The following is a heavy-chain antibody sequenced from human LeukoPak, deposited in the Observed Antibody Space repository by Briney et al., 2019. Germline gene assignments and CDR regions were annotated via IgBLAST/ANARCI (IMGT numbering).Heavy chain of an antibody. CDR1: GFTFSSYS. Sequence: PGGSLRLSCAASGFTFSSYSMNWVRQAPGKGLEWVSSISSSSSYIYYADSVKGRFTISRDNAKNSLYLQMNSLRAEDTAVYYCAKLRSVAGTNYFDYWGQGTLVTVSS. V-gene: IGHV3-21*01. J-gene: IGHJ4*02. D-gene: IGHD6-19*01. CDR2: ISSSSSYI. CDR3: AKLRSVAGTNYFDY.